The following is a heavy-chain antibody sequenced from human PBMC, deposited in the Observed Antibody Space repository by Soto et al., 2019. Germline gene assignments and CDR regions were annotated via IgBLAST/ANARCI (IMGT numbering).Heavy chain of an antibody. D-gene: IGHD2-2*01. CDR2: ISAYNGNT. Sequence: ASVKVSCKASGYTFTSYGISWVRQAPGQGLEWMGWISAYNGNTNYAQKLQGRVTMTTDTSTSTAYMELRSLRSDDTAVYYCARHCSSTICYLWWMYNYYGMDVWGQGTTVTVCS. V-gene: IGHV1-18*04. J-gene: IGHJ6*02. CDR3: ARHCSSTICYLWWMYNYYGMDV. CDR1: GYTFTSYG.